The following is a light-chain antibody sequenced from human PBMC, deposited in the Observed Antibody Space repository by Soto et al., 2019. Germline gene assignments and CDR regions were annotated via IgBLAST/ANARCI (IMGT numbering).Light chain of an antibody. J-gene: IGKJ5*01. V-gene: IGKV3-11*01. CDR3: QQRSNWPSIT. CDR2: DAS. Sequence: EIVLTQSPATLSLSPGERATLSCRASQSVGYHLAWYQQKPGQAPRLLIYDASNRATGIPARFSGSGSGTDFTLTISSLEPEDFAVYYCQQRSNWPSITFGQGTRLEIK. CDR1: QSVGYH.